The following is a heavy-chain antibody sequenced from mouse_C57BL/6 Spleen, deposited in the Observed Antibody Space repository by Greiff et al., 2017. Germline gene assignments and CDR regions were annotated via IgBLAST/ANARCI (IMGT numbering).Heavy chain of an antibody. D-gene: IGHD2-5*01. Sequence: QVQLQQSGAELVKPGASVKISCKASGYAFSSYWMNWVKQRPGKGLEWIGQIYPGDGDTNYNGKFKGKATLTADKSSSTAYMQLSSLTSEDSAVYFCARGQAYYSNYFDYWGQGTTLTVSS. V-gene: IGHV1-80*01. CDR2: IYPGDGDT. CDR3: ARGQAYYSNYFDY. CDR1: GYAFSSYW. J-gene: IGHJ2*01.